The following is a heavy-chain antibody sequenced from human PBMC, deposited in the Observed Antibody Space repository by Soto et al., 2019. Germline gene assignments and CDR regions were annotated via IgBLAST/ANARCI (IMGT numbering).Heavy chain of an antibody. D-gene: IGHD5-18*01. V-gene: IGHV1-18*01. CDR2: ISAYNGNT. CDR1: GYTFTSYG. CDR3: ARDQFDSYGPEGGLDY. J-gene: IGHJ4*02. Sequence: QVQLVQSGAEVKKPGASVKVSCKASGYTFTSYGISWVRQAPGQGLEWMGWISAYNGNTNYAQKHQGRATMTTDPSTSTAYMERRSLRSDDTAVYYCARDQFDSYGPEGGLDYWGQGTLVTVSS.